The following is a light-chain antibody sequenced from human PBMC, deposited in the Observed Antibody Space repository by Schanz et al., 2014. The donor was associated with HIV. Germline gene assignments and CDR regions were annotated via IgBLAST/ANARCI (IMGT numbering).Light chain of an antibody. CDR1: QTIGRF. Sequence: IQMTQSPSTVSASVGDRVTITCRASQTIGRFLAWYQQKPGRAPKLLIYQASTLQTGVPSRFSGSGSGTSFTLTITSLQPDDFATYYCQQCVTYPYTFGQGT. V-gene: IGKV1-5*03. J-gene: IGKJ2*01. CDR3: QQCVTYPYT. CDR2: QAS.